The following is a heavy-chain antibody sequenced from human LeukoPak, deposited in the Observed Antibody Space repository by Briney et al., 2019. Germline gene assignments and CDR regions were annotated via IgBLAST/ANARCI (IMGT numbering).Heavy chain of an antibody. V-gene: IGHV3-21*04. Sequence: GGYLRLSCAASGFTFSSYSMNWVRQAPGKGLECVSSISSSSTYIYYADSVKGRFTISRDNAKNSLYLQMNSLRAEDTAVYYCARVTMVRGKKGDFDYWGQGTLVTVSS. CDR1: GFTFSSYS. CDR3: ARVTMVRGKKGDFDY. D-gene: IGHD3-10*01. CDR2: ISSSSTYI. J-gene: IGHJ4*02.